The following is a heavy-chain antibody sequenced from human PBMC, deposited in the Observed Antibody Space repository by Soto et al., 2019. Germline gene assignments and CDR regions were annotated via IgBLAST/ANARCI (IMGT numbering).Heavy chain of an antibody. CDR1: GFTFSSYS. CDR2: ISSSSSYI. J-gene: IGHJ4*02. D-gene: IGHD6-19*01. Sequence: GGSLRLSCAASGFTFSSYSMNWVRQAPGKGLEWVSSISSSSSYIYYADSVKGRFTISRDNAKNSLYLQMNSLRAEDTAVYYCARDIAVAPGSFDYWGQGTLVTVSS. CDR3: ARDIAVAPGSFDY. V-gene: IGHV3-21*01.